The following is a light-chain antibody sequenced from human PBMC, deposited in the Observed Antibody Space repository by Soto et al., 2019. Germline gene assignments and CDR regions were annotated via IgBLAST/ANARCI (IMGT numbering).Light chain of an antibody. Sequence: QSVLTQPPTVSAAPGQKVTISCSGSSSNIAKNYVFWYQQLPGTAPKLLIYDNDNRPSGIPDRFSGSKSGTSATLGITGLQTGDEADYYCATWDGSLYAVVFGGGTQLTVL. CDR1: SSNIAKNY. V-gene: IGLV1-51*01. CDR3: ATWDGSLYAVV. J-gene: IGLJ2*01. CDR2: DND.